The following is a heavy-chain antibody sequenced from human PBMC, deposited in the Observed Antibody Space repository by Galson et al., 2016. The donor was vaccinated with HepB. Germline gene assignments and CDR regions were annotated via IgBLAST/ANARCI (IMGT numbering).Heavy chain of an antibody. J-gene: IGHJ2*01. CDR1: GFSFSSYA. CDR2: ISYDGSNK. Sequence: SLRLSCAASGFSFSSYAMHWVRQAPGKGLEWVAVISYDGSNKYFADSVRGRFTISRDIYKNTIFLQMNSLRADDTGVYYCARRHGDDGQGARRVYYFDLWGRGTLVTVSS. V-gene: IGHV3-30-3*01. D-gene: IGHD4-17*01. CDR3: ARRHGDDGQGARRVYYFDL.